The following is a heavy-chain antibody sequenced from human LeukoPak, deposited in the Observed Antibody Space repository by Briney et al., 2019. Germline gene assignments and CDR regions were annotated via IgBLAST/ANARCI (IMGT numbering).Heavy chain of an antibody. CDR1: GVTFRRYA. D-gene: IGHD2-21*02. CDR2: ISGSGDSS. Sequence: PGGSLRLSCAASGVTFRRYALSWGREAPGKGGGGGSGISGSGDSSYYADSVKGGVTISRENTKKTLCMQMKRVRAEDTAVYYCAKDRSTVVVTGIDYWGQGTLVTVSS. CDR3: AKDRSTVVVTGIDY. J-gene: IGHJ4*02. V-gene: IGHV3-23*01.